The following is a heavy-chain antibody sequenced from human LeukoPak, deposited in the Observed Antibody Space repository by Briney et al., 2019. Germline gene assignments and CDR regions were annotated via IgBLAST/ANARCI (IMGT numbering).Heavy chain of an antibody. CDR2: IYSGGST. D-gene: IGHD2-2*03. J-gene: IGHJ4*02. V-gene: IGHV3-66*01. Sequence: PGGSLRLSCAASGFTVSSNYMSWVRQAPGKGLEWVSVIYSGGSTYYADSVKGRFTISRDNSKNTLYLQMNSLRAEDTAVYYCARDAGYASNWYYFDYWGQGTLVTVSS. CDR1: GFTVSSNY. CDR3: ARDAGYASNWYYFDY.